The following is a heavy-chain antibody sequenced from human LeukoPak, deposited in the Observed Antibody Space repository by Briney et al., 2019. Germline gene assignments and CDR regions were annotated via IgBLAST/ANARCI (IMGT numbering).Heavy chain of an antibody. V-gene: IGHV3-21*01. Sequence: GGSLRLSCAASGFTFSSYSMNWVRQAPGKGLEWVSSISSSSSYIYYADSVKGRFTISRDNAKNSLYLQMNSLRAEDTAVYYCARDLVVAPFDYWGQGTLVTVSS. CDR1: GFTFSSYS. CDR2: ISSSSSYI. D-gene: IGHD2-15*01. J-gene: IGHJ4*02. CDR3: ARDLVVAPFDY.